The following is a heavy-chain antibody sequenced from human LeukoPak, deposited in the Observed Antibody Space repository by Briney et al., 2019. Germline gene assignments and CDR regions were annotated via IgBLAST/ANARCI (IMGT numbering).Heavy chain of an antibody. Sequence: ASVKLSCKAYGNTFTGHYIHWVRQAPGQWLEWMGWINPNSGGRNYAQKFQGRVTMTRDTSISTAYMQLSRLRFDDTAVYYCARVDPYNLGRLDHWGQGTLVTVSS. CDR1: GNTFTGHY. CDR2: INPNSGGR. J-gene: IGHJ4*02. CDR3: ARVDPYNLGRLDH. V-gene: IGHV1-2*02. D-gene: IGHD1-1*01.